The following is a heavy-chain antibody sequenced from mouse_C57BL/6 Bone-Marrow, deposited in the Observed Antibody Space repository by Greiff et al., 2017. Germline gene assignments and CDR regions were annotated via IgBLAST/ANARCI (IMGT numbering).Heavy chain of an antibody. CDR2: IDPSDSDT. D-gene: IGHD3-2*02. CDR1: GYTFTSYW. J-gene: IGHJ2*01. CDR3: ARSGGSGYVFDY. Sequence: VQLQQPGAELVRPGSSVKLSCKASGYTFTSYWMHWVKQRPIQGLEWIGNIDPSDSDTHYNQKFKDKATLTVDKSSSTAYMQLSSLTSEDSADYSCARSGGSGYVFDYWGQGTTLAVAS. V-gene: IGHV1-52*01.